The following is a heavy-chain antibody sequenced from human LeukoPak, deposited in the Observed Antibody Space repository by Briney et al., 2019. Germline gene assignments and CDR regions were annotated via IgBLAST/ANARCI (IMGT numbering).Heavy chain of an antibody. CDR3: AREGSSSTFPTYD. Sequence: SETLSLTCTVSGGSISSYYWSWIRQPPGKGLEWIGYIYYSGSTNYNPSLKSRVTISVDTSKNQFSLKLSSVTAADTAVYYCAREGSSSTFPTYDWGQGTLVTVSS. J-gene: IGHJ4*02. CDR1: GGSISSYY. CDR2: IYYSGST. D-gene: IGHD6-13*01. V-gene: IGHV4-59*01.